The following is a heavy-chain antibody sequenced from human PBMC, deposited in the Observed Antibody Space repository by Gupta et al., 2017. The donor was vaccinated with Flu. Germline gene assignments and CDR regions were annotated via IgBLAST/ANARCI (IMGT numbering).Heavy chain of an antibody. J-gene: IGHJ1*01. CDR2: ISDSGGST. Sequence: EVQLLQSGGGLVQPGGSLSLSCAASGFSFGDYAMGWVRQAPGKGPEWVSGISDSGGSTYDVDSVKGRFTISRDNSQSTLHLQMTNLRPEDTAVDYCARFVSASYYCCDHWGQVTLVTVSS. V-gene: IGHV3-23*01. D-gene: IGHD1-26*01. CDR3: ARFVSASYYCCDH. CDR1: GFSFGDYA.